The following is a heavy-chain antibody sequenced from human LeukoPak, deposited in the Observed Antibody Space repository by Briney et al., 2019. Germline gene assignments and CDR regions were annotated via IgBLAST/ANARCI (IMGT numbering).Heavy chain of an antibody. J-gene: IGHJ3*02. CDR1: GLTVSSNN. Sequence: GGSLRLSCVASGLTVSSNNMGWVRQAPGKGLEWVSVIYSAAYIYYIDSVKGRFTISRDKSKNTLYLQMNSLRVDDTAAYYCARDLFTYYDSSGLDAFDIWGQGTMVTVSS. D-gene: IGHD3-22*01. CDR2: IYSAAYI. V-gene: IGHV3-53*01. CDR3: ARDLFTYYDSSGLDAFDI.